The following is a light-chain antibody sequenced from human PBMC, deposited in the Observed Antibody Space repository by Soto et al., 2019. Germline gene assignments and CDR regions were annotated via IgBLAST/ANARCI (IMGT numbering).Light chain of an antibody. CDR2: AAS. Sequence: DIQMTQSPSSLSASVGDRVTITCRASQSISNDLYWYQQKPGKAPKLMIYAASSLQGGVPSRFSGSGSGTDFTPTISSLQPEDFATYYCQQSYRTPTYTFGQGTRLEIK. CDR1: QSISND. V-gene: IGKV1-39*01. CDR3: QQSYRTPTYT. J-gene: IGKJ5*01.